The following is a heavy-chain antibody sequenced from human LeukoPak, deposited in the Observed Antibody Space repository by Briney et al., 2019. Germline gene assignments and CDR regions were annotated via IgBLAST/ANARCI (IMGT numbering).Heavy chain of an antibody. CDR2: IKGDGTET. J-gene: IGHJ4*02. CDR1: GFIFSTHW. CDR3: VGGGGWLPDF. Sequence: GGSLRLSCAASGFIFSTHWMNWVRQAPGKGLEWVAIIKGDGTETLYADSVKGRFTISRDNTKSSLYVQITSLRADDTAVYYCVGGGGWLPDFWGQGVLVTVSS. V-gene: IGHV3-7*01. D-gene: IGHD6-19*01.